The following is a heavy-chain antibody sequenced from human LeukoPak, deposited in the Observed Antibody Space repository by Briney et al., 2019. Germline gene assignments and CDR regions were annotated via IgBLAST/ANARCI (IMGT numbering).Heavy chain of an antibody. J-gene: IGHJ4*02. CDR2: VYRSGTT. V-gene: IGHV4-39*01. CDR3: ARLRHSGSYPEY. Sequence: SETLSLTCIVSTGSISDSYYYWGWLRQPPGRGLEWVGTVYRSGTTFYNPSLQSRVTISGDTSKNQFSLKLSSVTAADTAVYYCARLRHSGSYPEYWGQGSLVTVSS. CDR1: TGSISDSYYY. D-gene: IGHD1-26*01.